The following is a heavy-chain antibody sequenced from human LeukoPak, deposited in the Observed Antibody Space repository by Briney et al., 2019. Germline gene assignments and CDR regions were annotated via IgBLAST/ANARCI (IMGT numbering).Heavy chain of an antibody. CDR2: INHSGST. J-gene: IGHJ3*01. CDR3: ARVMIDFLSDV. D-gene: IGHD3-22*01. Sequence: SETLSLTCAVYGGSFSGYYWSWIRQPPGKGLEGIGEINHSGSTNYNPSLKSRVTISVDTSKNQFSLKLSSVTTADTAVYYCARVMIDFLSDVSGQGTMVSVSS. CDR1: GGSFSGYY. V-gene: IGHV4-34*01.